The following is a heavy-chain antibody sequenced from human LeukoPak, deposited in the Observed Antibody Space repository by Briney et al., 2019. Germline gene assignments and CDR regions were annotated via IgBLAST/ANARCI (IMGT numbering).Heavy chain of an antibody. CDR1: GFTFSSYG. V-gene: IGHV3-30*03. CDR2: ISYDGSNK. CDR3: ARAVRQQLVPHGGNYYYYYMDV. J-gene: IGHJ6*03. D-gene: IGHD6-13*01. Sequence: PGGSLRLSCAASGFTFSSYGMHWVRQAPGKGLEWVAVISYDGSNKYYADSVKGRFTISRDNSKNTLYLQMNSLRAGDTAVYYCARAVRQQLVPHGGNYYYYYMDVWGKGTTVTISS.